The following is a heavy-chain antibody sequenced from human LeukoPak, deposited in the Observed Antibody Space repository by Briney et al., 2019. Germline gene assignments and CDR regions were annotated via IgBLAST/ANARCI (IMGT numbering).Heavy chain of an antibody. CDR3: ATDTGSGVY. CDR1: GYTFTSYD. V-gene: IGHV1-8*02. Sequence: ASVKVSCKASGYTFTSYDINWVRQATGQGLEWMGWMNPNSGNTGYAQKFQGRVTMTEDTSTDTAYMELSSLRSEDTAVYYCATDTGSGVYWGQGTLVTVSS. J-gene: IGHJ4*02. CDR2: MNPNSGNT. D-gene: IGHD3-10*01.